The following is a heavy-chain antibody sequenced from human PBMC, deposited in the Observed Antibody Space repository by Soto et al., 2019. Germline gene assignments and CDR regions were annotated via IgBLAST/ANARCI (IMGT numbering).Heavy chain of an antibody. CDR1: GFTFSSYG. J-gene: IGHJ3*02. D-gene: IGHD2-2*01. V-gene: IGHV3-30*18. CDR2: ISYDGSNK. Sequence: QVQLVESGGGVVQPGRSLRLSCAASGFTFSSYGMHWVRQAPGKGLEWVAVISYDGSNKYYADSVKGRFTISRDNSKNTLYLQMNSLRAEDTAVYYCAKDLVVPAFNVGLHAFDIWGQGTMVTVSS. CDR3: AKDLVVPAFNVGLHAFDI.